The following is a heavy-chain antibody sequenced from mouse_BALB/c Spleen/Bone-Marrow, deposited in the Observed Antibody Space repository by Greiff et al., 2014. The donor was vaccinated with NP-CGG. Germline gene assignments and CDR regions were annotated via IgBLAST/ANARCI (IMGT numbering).Heavy chain of an antibody. CDR1: GYTFTTFW. J-gene: IGHJ2*01. V-gene: IGHV1-69*02. CDR2: IYPSDTYT. Sequence: VQLQQSGAELVRPGASVKLSCKASGYTFTTFWINWVKQRPGQGLEWIGNIYPSDTYTNYSQDFKDKATLTVDKSSSTAYMQLSSPTSEDSAVYYCTRSRGYFDYWGQGTTPTVSS. CDR3: TRSRGYFDY.